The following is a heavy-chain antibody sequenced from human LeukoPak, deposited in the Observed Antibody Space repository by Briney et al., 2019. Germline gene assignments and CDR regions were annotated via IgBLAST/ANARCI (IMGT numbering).Heavy chain of an antibody. J-gene: IGHJ4*02. CDR1: GFTFSSYN. CDR3: ARDLNFRLDY. Sequence: GGSLRLSCAASGFTFSSYNMNWVRQAPGKGLEWVSYIRSSSSTIYYADSVKGRFTISRDDSKNTLYLQMDSLRAEDTAVYYCARDLNFRLDYWGQGTPVTVSS. CDR2: IRSSSSTI. V-gene: IGHV3-48*01. D-gene: IGHD1-1*01.